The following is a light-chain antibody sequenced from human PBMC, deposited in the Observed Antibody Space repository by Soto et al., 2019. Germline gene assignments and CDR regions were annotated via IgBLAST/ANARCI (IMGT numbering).Light chain of an antibody. Sequence: EIVMTQSPDTLSVSPGERATLSCRASQSVSSNLAWYQQKPCQAPRLLIYGASTRATGIPARFSGSGSGTEFTLTISSLQSEDFAVYYCQHYNNWPRTFGQGTKVDIK. CDR2: GAS. CDR3: QHYNNWPRT. CDR1: QSVSSN. V-gene: IGKV3-15*01. J-gene: IGKJ1*01.